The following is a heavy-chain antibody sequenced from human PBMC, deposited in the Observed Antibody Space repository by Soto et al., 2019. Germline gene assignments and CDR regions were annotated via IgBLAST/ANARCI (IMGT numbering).Heavy chain of an antibody. CDR2: IYYSGST. Sequence: SETLSLTCAVYGGSFSGYYWSWIRQPPGKGLEWIGSIYYSGSTYYNPSLKSRVTISVDTSKNQFSLKLSSVTAAGTAVYYCVVDHYYYGMDVWGQGTTVTVSS. V-gene: IGHV4-34*01. D-gene: IGHD2-15*01. J-gene: IGHJ6*02. CDR1: GGSFSGYY. CDR3: VVDHYYYGMDV.